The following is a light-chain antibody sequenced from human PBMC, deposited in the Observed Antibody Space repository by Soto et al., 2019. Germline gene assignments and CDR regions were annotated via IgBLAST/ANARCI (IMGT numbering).Light chain of an antibody. CDR2: AAS. V-gene: IGKV3-20*01. J-gene: IGKJ5*01. CDR1: QSVSSN. CDR3: KQYGYSAIT. Sequence: HSPGTMYLNTGEKGNLSCRASQSVSSNLAWYQQKPGQAPRLLIYAASSRATGIPDRFSGSGSGTDFTLTNYGREAEDFVVYYCKQYGYSAITFGQGTRLEIK.